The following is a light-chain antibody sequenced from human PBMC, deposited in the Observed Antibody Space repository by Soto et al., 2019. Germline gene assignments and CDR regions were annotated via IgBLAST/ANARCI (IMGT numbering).Light chain of an antibody. V-gene: IGKV3-15*01. Sequence: EIVMTQSPATLSVSPGGRATLSCRAGQTISRGLAWYQQKPGQAPSLLIYDSSTRATGIPARFSGSGSGTEFTLIISSLQSEDFAVYYCQQYDKRPPITFGQGTRLEIK. CDR2: DSS. J-gene: IGKJ5*01. CDR3: QQYDKRPPIT. CDR1: QTISRG.